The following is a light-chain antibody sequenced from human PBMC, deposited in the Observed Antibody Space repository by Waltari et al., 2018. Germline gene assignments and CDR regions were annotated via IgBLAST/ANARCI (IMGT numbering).Light chain of an antibody. CDR2: GNP. CDR1: SSNIGAGSA. Sequence: QSVLTQPPSVSGAPGQRVTIPCTGSSSNIGAGSAVHWYKQLPGRAPKVLIYGNPNRPSGVPDRFSGSKAGTSASLAITGLQAEDEADYYCQSYDNSLTAWVFGGGTKLTVL. CDR3: QSYDNSLTAWV. J-gene: IGLJ3*02. V-gene: IGLV1-40*01.